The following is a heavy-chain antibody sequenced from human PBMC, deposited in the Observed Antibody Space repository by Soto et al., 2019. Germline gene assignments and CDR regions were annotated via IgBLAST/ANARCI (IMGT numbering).Heavy chain of an antibody. Sequence: PGGSLRLSCAASVFSFSSYSMTWVRQAPGRGLEWVSSVSSGSTYIYYADSVKGRFTISRDNAKNSLYLQMNSLRAEDTAVYYCARWVTGTYRDLDYWGQGTLVTVSS. CDR3: ARWVTGTYRDLDY. CDR1: VFSFSSYS. J-gene: IGHJ4*02. CDR2: VSSGSTYI. D-gene: IGHD1-26*01. V-gene: IGHV3-21*01.